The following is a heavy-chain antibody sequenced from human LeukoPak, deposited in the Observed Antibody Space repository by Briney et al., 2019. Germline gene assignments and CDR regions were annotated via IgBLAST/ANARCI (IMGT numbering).Heavy chain of an antibody. V-gene: IGHV3-30*02. J-gene: IGHJ6*03. D-gene: IGHD2-8*01. CDR3: AKDRCSNGVGCYYYYMDV. CDR2: IQYDGSNE. Sequence: PGGSLSLSCAASRLTFSSYGMDWVRQAPGKGLEWVACIQYDGSNEQYADSVKGRFSISRDSSKNIFYLQMNSLRAEDTAVYYCAKDRCSNGVGCYYYYMDVWGNGTTVTISS. CDR1: RLTFSSYG.